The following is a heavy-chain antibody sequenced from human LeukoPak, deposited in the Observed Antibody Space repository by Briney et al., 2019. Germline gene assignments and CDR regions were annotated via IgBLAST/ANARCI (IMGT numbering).Heavy chain of an antibody. J-gene: IGHJ4*02. Sequence: SQTLSLTCAISGDSVSSNSAAWNWIRQYPSRGLEWLGRTYYRSKWYNDYAVSVKSRITINPDTSENHFSLQLNSVTPEDTAVYYCARGYGYCFDYWGQGTLVTVSS. CDR2: TYYRSKWYN. V-gene: IGHV6-1*01. CDR3: ARGYGYCFDY. D-gene: IGHD5-18*01. CDR1: GDSVSSNSAA.